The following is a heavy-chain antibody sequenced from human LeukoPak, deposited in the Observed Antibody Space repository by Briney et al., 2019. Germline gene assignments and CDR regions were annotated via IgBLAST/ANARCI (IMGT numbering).Heavy chain of an antibody. Sequence: ASLKVSCKASGYTFTGYYMHWVRQAPRQGREWMGWINPNSGGTNYAQKFQGRVTMTRDTSISTAYMELSRLRSDDTAVYYCAREVGIERNVYWGQGTLVTVSS. CDR2: INPNSGGT. D-gene: IGHD2-21*01. CDR1: GYTFTGYY. J-gene: IGHJ4*02. CDR3: AREVGIERNVY. V-gene: IGHV1-2*02.